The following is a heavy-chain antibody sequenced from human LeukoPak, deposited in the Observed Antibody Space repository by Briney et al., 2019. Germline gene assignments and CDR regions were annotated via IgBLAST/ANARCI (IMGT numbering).Heavy chain of an antibody. CDR2: IFSGGST. CDR1: GFTVGTDF. J-gene: IGHJ4*02. Sequence: GGSLRLSCAASGFTVGTDFVSWVRQAPGRGLEWVSIIFSGGSTYYADSVKGRFTISRDSSRNTAYLQMSSLRAEDTAVYYCARGDFEYWGQGTLFTVSS. CDR3: ARGDFEY. V-gene: IGHV3-66*01.